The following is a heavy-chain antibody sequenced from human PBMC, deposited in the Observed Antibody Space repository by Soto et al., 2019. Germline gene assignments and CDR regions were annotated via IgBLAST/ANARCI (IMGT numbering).Heavy chain of an antibody. CDR2: FYYSGST. J-gene: IGHJ4*02. CDR1: GGSISSSSYY. Sequence: SETLSLTCTVSGGSISSSSYYWGWIRQPPGKGLEWIGSFYYSGSTYDNPSLKSRVTISVDTSKNQFSLKLTSVTAADTAVYYCARGGYSYGSQYFFDFWGQGTRVTVSS. D-gene: IGHD5-18*01. CDR3: ARGGYSYGSQYFFDF. V-gene: IGHV4-39*07.